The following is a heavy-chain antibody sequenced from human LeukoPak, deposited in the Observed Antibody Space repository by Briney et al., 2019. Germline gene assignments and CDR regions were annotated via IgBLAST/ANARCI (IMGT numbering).Heavy chain of an antibody. V-gene: IGHV4-4*07. Sequence: SGTLSLTCTVSGGSISSSYWGWIGHPPGKGREGIGGIYTSGSNNYNPSLKSRVTMSVDTSKNQFSLKLSSVTAADTAVYYCARDRHGDYDYYYYMDVWGKGTTVTVSS. CDR2: IYTSGSN. D-gene: IGHD4-17*01. CDR3: ARDRHGDYDYYYYMDV. CDR1: GGSISSSY. J-gene: IGHJ6*03.